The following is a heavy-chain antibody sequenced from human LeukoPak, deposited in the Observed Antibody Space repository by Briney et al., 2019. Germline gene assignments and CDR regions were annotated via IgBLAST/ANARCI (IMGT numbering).Heavy chain of an antibody. Sequence: SETLSLTCTVSGYSISSGYYWSWIRQPPGKGLEWIGEINHSGSTNYNPSLKSRVTISVDTSKNQFSLKLSSVTAADTAVYYCARAIKYSSGWKYYYYYYMDVWGKGTTVTVSS. D-gene: IGHD6-19*01. CDR2: INHSGST. J-gene: IGHJ6*03. V-gene: IGHV4-38-2*02. CDR3: ARAIKYSSGWKYYYYYYMDV. CDR1: GYSISSGYY.